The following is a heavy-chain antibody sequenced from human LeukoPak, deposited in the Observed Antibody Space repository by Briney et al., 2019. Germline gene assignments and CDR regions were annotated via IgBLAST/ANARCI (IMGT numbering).Heavy chain of an antibody. CDR2: ISSSGSTI. V-gene: IGHV3-48*03. CDR3: ARRGYYYDSSGYYLGGFDY. J-gene: IGHJ4*02. D-gene: IGHD3-22*01. CDR1: GFTFSSYE. Sequence: PGGSLRLSCAASGFTFSSYEMNWVRQAPGKGLEWVSYISSSGSTIYYADSVKGRFTISRDNAKNSLYLQMNSLRAEDTAVYYCARRGYYYDSSGYYLGGFDYWGQGTLVTVSS.